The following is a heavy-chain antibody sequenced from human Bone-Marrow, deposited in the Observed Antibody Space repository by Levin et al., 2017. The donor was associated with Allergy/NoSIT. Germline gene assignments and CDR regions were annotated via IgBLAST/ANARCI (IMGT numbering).Heavy chain of an antibody. CDR1: GFIFSNYV. CDR2: ISGNGHNT. V-gene: IGHV3-23*01. CDR3: AKDYCSSASCYPEY. J-gene: IGHJ4*02. Sequence: PGGSLRLSCKASGFIFSNYVMNWVRQAPGKGLEWVSSISGNGHNTYYADSMQGRFTVSRDTSRDTLYLQLNSLRVEDTASYYCAKDYCSSASCYPEYWGPGTLVTVSS. D-gene: IGHD2-2*01.